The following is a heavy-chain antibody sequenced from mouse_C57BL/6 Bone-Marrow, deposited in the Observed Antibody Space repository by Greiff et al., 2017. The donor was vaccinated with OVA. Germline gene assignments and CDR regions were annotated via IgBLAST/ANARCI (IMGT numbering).Heavy chain of an antibody. V-gene: IGHV2-4*01. Sequence: VQLQQSGPGLVQPSQSLSITCTVSGFSLTSYGVHWVRQPPGTGLEWLGVIWSGGSTDYNAAFISRLSISKDNSKSQVFFKMNSLQADDTAIYYCAKKGIYDGYYAMDYWGQGTSVTVSS. CDR2: IWSGGST. CDR3: AKKGIYDGYYAMDY. CDR1: GFSLTSYG. D-gene: IGHD2-3*01. J-gene: IGHJ4*01.